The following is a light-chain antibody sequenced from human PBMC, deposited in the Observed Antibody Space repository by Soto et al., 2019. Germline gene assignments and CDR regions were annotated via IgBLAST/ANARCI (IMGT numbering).Light chain of an antibody. CDR2: GAA. V-gene: IGKV3-20*01. CDR1: QTLTSNY. Sequence: EIVLTQSPATLSLSPGERATLSCRASQTLTSNYLARYQQTPGQPPRLPIHGAASRATGIPDRFSGSGSGSVFILTIRSLVTVDFAVYYCEDDSDLVLTFGGGNKVEIK. CDR3: EDDSDLVLT. J-gene: IGKJ4*01.